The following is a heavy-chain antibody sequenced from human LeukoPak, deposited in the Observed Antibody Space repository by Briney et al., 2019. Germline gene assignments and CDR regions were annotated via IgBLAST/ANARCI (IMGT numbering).Heavy chain of an antibody. CDR3: ATTDSYYYGMDV. CDR1: GFTFSSYS. CDR2: ISSSSSYI. Sequence: GGFLRLSCAASGFTFSSYSMNWVRQAPGKGLEWVSSISSSSSYIYYADSVKGRFTISRDNAMNSLYLQMNSLRAEDTAVYYCATTDSYYYGMDVWGQGTTVTVSS. J-gene: IGHJ6*02. D-gene: IGHD3-3*01. V-gene: IGHV3-21*01.